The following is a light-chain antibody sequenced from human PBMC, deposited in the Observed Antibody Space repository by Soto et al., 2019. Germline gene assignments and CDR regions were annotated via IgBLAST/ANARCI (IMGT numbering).Light chain of an antibody. V-gene: IGKV1-39*01. J-gene: IGKJ1*01. CDR2: SVS. Sequence: DIHMTQSPSSLSASVGYRFNITCRASQSISTFLNWYQQKQGRAPKLLIYSVSKLQSGVPARFSGSGSGTDFTLTISSLQPDDYETYYCQQSYDSPQSFGQGTKVDIK. CDR1: QSISTF. CDR3: QQSYDSPQS.